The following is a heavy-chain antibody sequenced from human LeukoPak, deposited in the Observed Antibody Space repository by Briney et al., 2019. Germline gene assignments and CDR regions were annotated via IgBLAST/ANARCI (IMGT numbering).Heavy chain of an antibody. V-gene: IGHV3-21*01. D-gene: IGHD3-22*01. CDR3: ARVLGVTPLYYYDGSGLDY. CDR2: ISSSSSYI. J-gene: IGHJ4*02. Sequence: GGSLRLSCAASGFTFSSYSMNWVRQAPGKGLEWVSSISSSSSYIYYADSVKGRFTISRDNAKNSLYLQMNSLRAEDTAVYYCARVLGVTPLYYYDGSGLDYWGQGTLVTVSS. CDR1: GFTFSSYS.